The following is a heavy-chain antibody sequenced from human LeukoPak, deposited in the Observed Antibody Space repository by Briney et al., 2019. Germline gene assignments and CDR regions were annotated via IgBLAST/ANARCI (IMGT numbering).Heavy chain of an antibody. Sequence: SETLSLTCTISGGSISSSSYYWGWIRQPPGKGLEWIGTIYHSGSTYYNPSLKSRVTISVDTSKNQFSLKLSSVTAADTAVYYCARYDVWGTYRAFDYWGQGTLVTVSS. V-gene: IGHV4-39*07. CDR2: IYHSGST. D-gene: IGHD3-16*02. CDR1: GGSISSSSYY. CDR3: ARYDVWGTYRAFDY. J-gene: IGHJ4*02.